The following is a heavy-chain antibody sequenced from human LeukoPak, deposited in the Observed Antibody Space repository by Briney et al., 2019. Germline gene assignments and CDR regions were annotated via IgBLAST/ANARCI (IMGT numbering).Heavy chain of an antibody. V-gene: IGHV4-34*01. CDR3: ASEVRTTGTFFDY. CDR1: GGSFSGYY. CDR2: INHSGST. Sequence: SETLSLTCAVYGGSFSGYYWSWIRQPPGKGLEWIGEINHSGSTNYNPSLKSRVTISVDTSKNQFSLKLSSVTAADTAVYYCASEVRTTGTFFDYWGQGTLVTVSS. D-gene: IGHD1-1*01. J-gene: IGHJ4*02.